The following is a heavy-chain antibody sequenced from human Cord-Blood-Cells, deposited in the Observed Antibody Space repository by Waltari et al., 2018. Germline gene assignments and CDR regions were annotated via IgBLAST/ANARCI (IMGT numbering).Heavy chain of an antibody. CDR2: IWYDGSNK. J-gene: IGHJ6*03. Sequence: QVQLVESGGGVVQPGRSLRLSCAESGFTFSRYGMHWVRQAPGKGLEWVAVIWYDGSNKYYADSVKGRFTISRDNSKNTLYLQMNSLRAEDTAVYYCARDDFRPLNYSYYYYYMDVWGKGTTVTVSS. CDR3: ARDDFRPLNYSYYYYYMDV. D-gene: IGHD1-20*01. V-gene: IGHV3-33*01. CDR1: GFTFSRYG.